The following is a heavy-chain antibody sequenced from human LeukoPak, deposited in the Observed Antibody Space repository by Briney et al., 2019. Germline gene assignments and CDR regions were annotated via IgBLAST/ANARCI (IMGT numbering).Heavy chain of an antibody. CDR2: INHSGST. CDR1: GGSFSGYY. D-gene: IGHD6-25*01. CDR3: ARLAQRRIGYYYYDYMDV. Sequence: PSETLSLTCAVYGGSFSGYYWSWIRQPPGKGLEWIGEINHSGSTNYNPSLKSRVTISVDTSKNQFSLKLSSVTAADTAVYYCARLAQRRIGYYYYDYMDVWGKGTTVTVSS. J-gene: IGHJ6*03. V-gene: IGHV4-34*01.